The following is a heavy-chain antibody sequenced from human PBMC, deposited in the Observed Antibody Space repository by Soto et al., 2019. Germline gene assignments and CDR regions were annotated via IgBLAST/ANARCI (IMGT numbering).Heavy chain of an antibody. CDR1: GGSISSYY. D-gene: IGHD2-2*01. Sequence: QVQLQESGPGLVKPSETLSLTCTVSGGSISSYYWSWIRQPPGKGLEWIGYIYYSGSTNYNPSLKRRVTTSVDTSKNQFSLKLSSVTAADTAVYYCARGRGGWFINQLLNAFDIWGQGTMVTVSS. CDR3: ARGRGGWFINQLLNAFDI. J-gene: IGHJ3*02. CDR2: IYYSGST. V-gene: IGHV4-59*01.